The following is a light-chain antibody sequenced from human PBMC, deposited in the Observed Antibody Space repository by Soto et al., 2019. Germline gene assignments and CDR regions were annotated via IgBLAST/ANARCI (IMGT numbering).Light chain of an antibody. CDR2: GAS. CDR1: QSVSSN. V-gene: IGKV3-15*01. J-gene: IGKJ2*01. CDR3: QQYHNWPPYT. Sequence: EIVMTQSPATLSVSPGERDTLSCRASQSVSSNLACYQQRPGQAPRLLIYGASTRATGIPARFTGSGSGTEFTLTISSLQSEDFAMYYCQQYHNWPPYTFGQGTNLEIK.